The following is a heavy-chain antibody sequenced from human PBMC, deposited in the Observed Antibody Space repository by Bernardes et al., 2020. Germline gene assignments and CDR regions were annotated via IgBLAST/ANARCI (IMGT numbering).Heavy chain of an antibody. Sequence: KVSCKASGYTFTSYGISWVRQAPGQGLEWMGWISAYNGNTNYAQKLQGRVTMTTDTSTSTAYMELRSLRSDDTAVYYCARGGRSTTVTFYYYYMDVWGKGTTVTVSS. CDR3: ARGGRSTTVTFYYYYMDV. CDR2: ISAYNGNT. V-gene: IGHV1-18*01. D-gene: IGHD4-17*01. CDR1: GYTFTSYG. J-gene: IGHJ6*03.